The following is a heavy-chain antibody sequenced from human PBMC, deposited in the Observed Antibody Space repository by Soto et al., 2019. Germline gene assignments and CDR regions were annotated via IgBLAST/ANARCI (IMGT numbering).Heavy chain of an antibody. CDR3: AHRAGLQGNWDGGYFDY. CDR2: ICWDDDK. J-gene: IGHJ4*02. V-gene: IGHV2-5*02. CDR1: GFSLTTSGVG. Sequence: QITLNESGPTRVIPTQTLTLTCTFSGFSLTTSGVGVGWIRQSPGKALEWLAFICWDDDKRDSPSLRSRLTITKYTSKHQVVLTLTHMDPEDTASYFCAHRAGLQGNWDGGYFDYWGLGTLVTVSS. D-gene: IGHD1-1*01.